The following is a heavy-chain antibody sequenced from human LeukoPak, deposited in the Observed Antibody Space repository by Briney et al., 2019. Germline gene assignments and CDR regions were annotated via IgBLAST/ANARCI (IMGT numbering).Heavy chain of an antibody. CDR3: ARGPSRSRLENINYYDSSGYDY. J-gene: IGHJ4*02. D-gene: IGHD3-22*01. CDR1: GGSVSDYY. Sequence: SETLSLTCTISGGSVSDYYWSWIRQSPGKGLEWIGYIYHTGSTSYSPSLKSRVTISADTSQNQFSLKLSSVTAADTAVYYCARGPSRSRLENINYYDSSGYDYWGQGTLVTVSS. CDR2: IYHTGST. V-gene: IGHV4-59*02.